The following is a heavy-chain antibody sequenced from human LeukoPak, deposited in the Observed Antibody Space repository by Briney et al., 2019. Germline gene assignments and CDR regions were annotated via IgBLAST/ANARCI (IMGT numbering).Heavy chain of an antibody. CDR3: AMGIVGAYAEYFQH. D-gene: IGHD1-26*01. Sequence: GGSLRLSCAASGFTFSSYSMNWVRQAPGKGLEWVSSISSSSSYIYYADSVKGRFTISRDNAKNSLYLQMNSLRAEDTAVYYCAMGIVGAYAEYFQHWGQGTLVTVSS. V-gene: IGHV3-21*01. CDR1: GFTFSSYS. CDR2: ISSSSSYI. J-gene: IGHJ1*01.